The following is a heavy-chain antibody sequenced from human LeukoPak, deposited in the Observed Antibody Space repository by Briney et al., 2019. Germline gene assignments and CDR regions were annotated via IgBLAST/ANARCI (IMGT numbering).Heavy chain of an antibody. CDR1: GGSISSGGYS. D-gene: IGHD5-12*01. J-gene: IGHJ4*02. CDR2: IYHSGST. Sequence: SRTLSLTCAVSGGSISSGGYSWSWIRQPPGKGLEWIGYIYHSGSTYYNPSLKSRVTISVDRSKNQFSLKLSSVTAADTAVYYCARVSQYSGYQDKYFDYWGQGTLVTVSS. V-gene: IGHV4-30-2*01. CDR3: ARVSQYSGYQDKYFDY.